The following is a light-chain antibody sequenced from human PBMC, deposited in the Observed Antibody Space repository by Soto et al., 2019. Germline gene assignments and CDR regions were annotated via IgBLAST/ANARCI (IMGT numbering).Light chain of an antibody. J-gene: IGLJ1*01. CDR1: SSDVGGYNY. V-gene: IGLV2-8*01. Sequence: QSALTQPPSASGSPGQSVAISCTGTSSDVGGYNYVSWYQQHPGKAPKLMIYEVNKRPSGVPDRFSGSKSGNTASLTVSGLQAEDEADYYRSSYAGSSNVFGTGTKVTVL. CDR3: SSYAGSSNV. CDR2: EVN.